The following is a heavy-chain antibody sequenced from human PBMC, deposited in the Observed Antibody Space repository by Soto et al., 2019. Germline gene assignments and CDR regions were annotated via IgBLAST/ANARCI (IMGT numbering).Heavy chain of an antibody. CDR2: ITYRGAT. CDR3: ARDSGESRRFYDY. J-gene: IGHJ4*02. Sequence: SETLSLTCTVSGGSINTGDSYWNWIRQQPGEGLQWNGYITYRGATYSIPYLQSRVTMSVDTSKNQFSLRLSSVSAGDTAVYYCARDSGESRRFYDYWGQGAPVTVSS. D-gene: IGHD2-21*01. V-gene: IGHV4-31*03. CDR1: GGSINTGDSY.